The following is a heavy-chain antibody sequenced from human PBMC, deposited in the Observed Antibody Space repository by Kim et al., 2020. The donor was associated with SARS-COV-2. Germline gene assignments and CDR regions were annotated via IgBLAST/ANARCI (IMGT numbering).Heavy chain of an antibody. CDR1: GGSFSGYY. V-gene: IGHV4-34*01. Sequence: SETLSLTCAVYGGSFSGYYWSWIRQPPGKGLEWIGEINHSGSTNYNPSLKSRVTISVDTSKNQFSLKLISVTAADTAVYYCARGPGYSSSWYGARNWFDPWGQGTLVTVSS. D-gene: IGHD6-13*01. J-gene: IGHJ5*02. CDR2: INHSGST. CDR3: ARGPGYSSSWYGARNWFDP.